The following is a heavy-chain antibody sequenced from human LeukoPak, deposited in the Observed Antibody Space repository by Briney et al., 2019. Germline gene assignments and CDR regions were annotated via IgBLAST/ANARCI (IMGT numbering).Heavy chain of an antibody. D-gene: IGHD2-2*01. J-gene: IGHJ4*02. CDR1: GGSFSGYY. Sequence: SETLSLTCAVYGGSFSGYYWSWIRQPPGKGLEWIGEINHSGSTNYNPSLKSRVTISVDTSKNQFSLKLSSVTAADTAVYYCARLAVVVPAAMVFDYWGQGTLVTVSS. V-gene: IGHV4-34*01. CDR3: ARLAVVVPAAMVFDY. CDR2: INHSGST.